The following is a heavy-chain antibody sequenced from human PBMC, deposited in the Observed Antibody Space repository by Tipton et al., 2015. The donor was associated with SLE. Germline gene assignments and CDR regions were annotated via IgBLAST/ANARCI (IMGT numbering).Heavy chain of an antibody. CDR1: EFTFSSYN. V-gene: IGHV3-48*01. CDR2: ISRSTTTT. D-gene: IGHD2-21*01. J-gene: IGHJ3*02. Sequence: SLRLSCAASEFTFSSYNMNWVRQAPGKGLEWVSYISRSTTTTYYADSVKGRFTISRDNVKKSLYLQMNSLRAEDTAVYYCASGDAVGFDIWGRGTMVTVSS. CDR3: ASGDAVGFDI.